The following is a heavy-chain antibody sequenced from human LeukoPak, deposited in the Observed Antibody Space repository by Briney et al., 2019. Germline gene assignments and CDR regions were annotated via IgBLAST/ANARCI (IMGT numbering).Heavy chain of an antibody. V-gene: IGHV3-30*04. CDR2: ISYDGSNK. Sequence: GGSLRLSCAASGFTFSSYAMHWVRQAPGKGLEWVAVISYDGSNKYYADSVKGRFTISRDNSKNTLYLQMNSLRAEDTAVYYCAKDLREGGQGTLVTVSS. CDR1: GFTFSSYA. CDR3: AKDLRE. J-gene: IGHJ4*02.